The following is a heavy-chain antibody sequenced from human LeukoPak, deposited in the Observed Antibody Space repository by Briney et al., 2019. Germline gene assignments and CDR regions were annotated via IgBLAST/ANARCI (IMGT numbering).Heavy chain of an antibody. CDR3: ARAHRQWLGEGYYFDY. CDR2: IIPIFGTA. D-gene: IGHD6-19*01. CDR1: GGTFSSYA. V-gene: IGHV1-69*01. J-gene: IGHJ4*02. Sequence: SVKVSCKASGGTFSSYAISWVRQAPGQGLEWMGGIIPIFGTANYAQKFQGRVTITADESTSTAYMELSSLRAEDTALYYCARAHRQWLGEGYYFDYWGQGTLVTVSS.